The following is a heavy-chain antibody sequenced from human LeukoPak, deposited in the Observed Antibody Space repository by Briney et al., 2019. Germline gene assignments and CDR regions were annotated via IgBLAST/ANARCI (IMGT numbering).Heavy chain of an antibody. CDR2: IWIDGSGV. J-gene: IGHJ4*02. CDR3: AKASNGYNGHYFDH. Sequence: PGGSLRLTCAASGFPFSRYGMHWVRQAPGKGLEWVAVIWIDGSGVYYADCVQGRFTISRDNSENTLYLQMDNLRAEDTAVYYCAKASNGYNGHYFDHWGEEPPDTVSS. CDR1: GFPFSRYG. V-gene: IGHV3-33*06. D-gene: IGHD5-24*01.